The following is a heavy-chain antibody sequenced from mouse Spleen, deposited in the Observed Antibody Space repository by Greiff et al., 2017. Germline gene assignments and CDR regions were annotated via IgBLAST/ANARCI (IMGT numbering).Heavy chain of an antibody. Sequence: VQLQQSGAELVRPGTSVKVSCKASGYAFTNYLIEWVKQRPGQGLEWIGVINPGSGGTNYNEKFKGKATLTADKSSSTAYMQLSSLTSEDSAVSFCARGEERIYYDLDYWGQGTTLTVSS. CDR1: GYAFTNYL. CDR2: INPGSGGT. V-gene: IGHV1-54*01. J-gene: IGHJ2*01. CDR3: ARGEERIYYDLDY. D-gene: IGHD2-4*01.